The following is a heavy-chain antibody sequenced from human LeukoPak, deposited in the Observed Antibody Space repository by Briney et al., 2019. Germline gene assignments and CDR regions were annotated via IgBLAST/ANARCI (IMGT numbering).Heavy chain of an antibody. V-gene: IGHV3-7*01. CDR2: IKQDGSEK. CDR1: EFTFSSYW. D-gene: IGHD3-9*01. CDR3: ARDLGYFDRFDY. J-gene: IGHJ4*02. Sequence: GGSLRLSCSASEFTFSSYWMSWVRQSPGKGLEWVANIKQDGSEKYYVDSVKGRFTISRDNAKNSLYLQMNSLRAEDTAVYYCARDLGYFDRFDYWGQGILVTVSS.